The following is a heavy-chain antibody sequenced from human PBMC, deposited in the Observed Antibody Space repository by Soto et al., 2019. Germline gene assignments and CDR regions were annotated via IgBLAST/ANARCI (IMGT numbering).Heavy chain of an antibody. Sequence: LRLSCAASGFTFSSYAMSWVRQAPGKGPEWVSAISGSGGSTYYADSVKGRFTISRDNSKNTLYLQMNSLRAEDTAVYYCAKDGSSSGWYLGYYYYGMDVWGQGTTVTVSS. CDR2: ISGSGGST. V-gene: IGHV3-23*01. CDR3: AKDGSSSGWYLGYYYYGMDV. CDR1: GFTFSSYA. J-gene: IGHJ6*02. D-gene: IGHD6-19*01.